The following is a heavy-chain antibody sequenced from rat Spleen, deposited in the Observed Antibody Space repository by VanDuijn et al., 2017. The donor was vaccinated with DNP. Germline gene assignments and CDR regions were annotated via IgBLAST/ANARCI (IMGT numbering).Heavy chain of an antibody. Sequence: EVQLQESGPGLVKPSQSLSLTCSVSGYSITSTYWAWIRKFPGNKMEWLGYINYSGNTGYNPSLRSRISITRDTSRNQFFLTLNSLTSEDTSTYYCVRAAMSLYWYFDFWGPGTMVTVSS. J-gene: IGHJ1*01. V-gene: IGHV3-1*01. CDR1: GYSITSTY. CDR2: INYSGNT. CDR3: VRAAMSLYWYFDF. D-gene: IGHD1-2*01.